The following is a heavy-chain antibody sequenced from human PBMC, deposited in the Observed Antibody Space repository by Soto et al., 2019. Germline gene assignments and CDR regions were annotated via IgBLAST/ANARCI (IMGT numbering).Heavy chain of an antibody. CDR2: MSPKSGDT. CDR3: ARKGSHGATISYYYYYMDV. D-gene: IGHD5-12*01. V-gene: IGHV1-8*01. J-gene: IGHJ6*03. CDR1: GYTFTSSD. Sequence: GASVKVSCKASGYTFTSSDIIWVRRATGQGLEWMGWMSPKSGDTGYAQKFQGRVTMTRDTSISTAYMELSSLRSEDTAVYFCARKGSHGATISYYYYYMDVWGKGTTVTVSS.